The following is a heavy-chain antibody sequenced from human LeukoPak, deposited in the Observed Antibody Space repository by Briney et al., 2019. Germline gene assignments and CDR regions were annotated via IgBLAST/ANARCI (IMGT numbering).Heavy chain of an antibody. CDR3: AKVSPPIVVVPAAMDV. Sequence: GRSLRLSCAAPGFTFSSYGMHWVRQAPGKGLEWVAVIWYDGSNKYYADSVKGRFTISRDNSKNTLYLQMNSLRAEDTAVYYCAKVSPPIVVVPAAMDVWGQGTTVTVSS. V-gene: IGHV3-33*06. CDR2: IWYDGSNK. D-gene: IGHD2-2*01. CDR1: GFTFSSYG. J-gene: IGHJ6*02.